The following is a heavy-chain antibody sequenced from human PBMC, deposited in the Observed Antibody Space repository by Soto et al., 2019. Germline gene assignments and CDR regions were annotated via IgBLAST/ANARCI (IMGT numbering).Heavy chain of an antibody. V-gene: IGHV3-30-3*01. J-gene: IGHJ4*02. CDR1: GFTFSSHS. CDR3: AREWSTSGDLDY. D-gene: IGHD3-10*01. Sequence: QVQLVESGGGVVQPGSSLRLSCPASGFTFSSHSIQWVRQAPGKGLEWVAVISYDGSIKYYADSVKGRFTISRDNSKNTAYLQMNSLRAEDTAVFYCAREWSTSGDLDYWGQGTLVIVSS. CDR2: ISYDGSIK.